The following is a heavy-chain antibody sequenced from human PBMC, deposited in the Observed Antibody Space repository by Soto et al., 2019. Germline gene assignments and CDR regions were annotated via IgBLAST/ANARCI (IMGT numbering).Heavy chain of an antibody. J-gene: IGHJ6*02. Sequence: LRLSFTASGFTFGDYAMSWVRQAPGKGLEWVGFIRSKAYGGTTEYAASVKGRFTISRDDSKSIAYLQMNSLKTEDTAVYYCTTGPESGYYNGAYYYYYGMDVWGQGTTVTVSS. CDR3: TTGPESGYYNGAYYYYYGMDV. D-gene: IGHD3-3*01. V-gene: IGHV3-49*04. CDR1: GFTFGDYA. CDR2: IRSKAYGGTT.